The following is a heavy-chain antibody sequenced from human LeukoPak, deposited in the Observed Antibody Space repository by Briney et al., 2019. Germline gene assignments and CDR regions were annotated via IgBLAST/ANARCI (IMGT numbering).Heavy chain of an antibody. Sequence: GGSLRLSCVASGFNFGDYYMNWIRQSPGKGLEWISYMSSRSGIIYYGGSAKGRFTISRDNSKNTLYLQMNSLRAEDTAVYYCAREIPGGRGTTMVRGVRNWFDPWGQGTLVTVSS. D-gene: IGHD3-10*01. CDR2: MSSRSGII. J-gene: IGHJ5*02. V-gene: IGHV3-11*01. CDR1: GFNFGDYY. CDR3: AREIPGGRGTTMVRGVRNWFDP.